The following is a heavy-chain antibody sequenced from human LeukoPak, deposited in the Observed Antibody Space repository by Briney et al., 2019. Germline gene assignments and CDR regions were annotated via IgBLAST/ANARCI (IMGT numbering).Heavy chain of an antibody. Sequence: GGTLRLSCAVSGFTFSSYWMHWVRQAPGKGLVSVSRINSDGSSTSYADSVKGRFNMSRDNAKNTLYLQIITLGAEDTGVYYGAVYWYESSCYFWSCDMWGQETGVTVFS. V-gene: IGHV3-74*01. J-gene: IGHJ3*02. CDR2: INSDGSST. D-gene: IGHD3-22*01. CDR1: GFTFSSYW. CDR3: AVYWYESSCYFWSCDM.